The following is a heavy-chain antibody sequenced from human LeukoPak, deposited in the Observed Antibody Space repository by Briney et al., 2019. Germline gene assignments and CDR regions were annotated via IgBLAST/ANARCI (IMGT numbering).Heavy chain of an antibody. CDR3: ASNDILTGSY. D-gene: IGHD3-9*01. J-gene: IGHJ4*02. CDR2: IYSGGST. CDR1: GFTVSSNY. Sequence: GGSLRLSCAASGFTVSSNYMSWVRDAPGKGLEWVSVIYSGGSTYYADCVKGRFTISRDNSKNTLYLQMKSLRAEDTAVYYCASNDILTGSYWGQGTLVTVSS. V-gene: IGHV3-53*01.